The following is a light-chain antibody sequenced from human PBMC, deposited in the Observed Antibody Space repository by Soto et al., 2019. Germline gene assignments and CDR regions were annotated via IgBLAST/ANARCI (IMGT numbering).Light chain of an antibody. Sequence: DIQMTQSPSSLSASVGDRVTITCRASQSISSYLNWYQQKPGTAPKLLIYAASSLQSGVPSRFSGSGSGTAFTLTISSLPTEDFATYYCQQSYSTPRTFGGGTKVEIK. J-gene: IGKJ4*01. V-gene: IGKV1-39*01. CDR2: AAS. CDR1: QSISSY. CDR3: QQSYSTPRT.